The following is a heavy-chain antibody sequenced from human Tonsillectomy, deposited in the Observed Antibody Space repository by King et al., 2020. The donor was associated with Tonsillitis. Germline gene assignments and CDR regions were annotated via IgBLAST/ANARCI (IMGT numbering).Heavy chain of an antibody. Sequence: VQLVESGGGLVQPGGSLRLSCAASGFTFSSYAMSWVRQAPGKGLEWVSAISGSGGSTYYADSVKGRFTISRDNSKNTLYLQMNSLRAEDTAVYYCATGGWGSSGYYLLAVAYYYYGMDVWGQGTTVTVSS. V-gene: IGHV3-23*04. J-gene: IGHJ6*02. CDR1: GFTFSSYA. CDR2: ISGSGGST. CDR3: ATGGWGSSGYYLLAVAYYYYGMDV. D-gene: IGHD3-22*01.